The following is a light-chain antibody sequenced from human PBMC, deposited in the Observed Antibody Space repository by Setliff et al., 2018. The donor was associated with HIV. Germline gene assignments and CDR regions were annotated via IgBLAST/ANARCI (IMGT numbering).Light chain of an antibody. CDR3: SSYAISNTLP. V-gene: IGLV2-14*01. CDR2: EVR. J-gene: IGLJ1*01. Sequence: QSVLTQPASVSGSPGQSITISCTGTGSDVGGYNYVSWYQQHPGKAPQLVIYEVRNRPSGISNRFSGSKSGNTASLTISGLQAEDEADYYCSSYAISNTLPFGTGTKVTVL. CDR1: GSDVGGYNY.